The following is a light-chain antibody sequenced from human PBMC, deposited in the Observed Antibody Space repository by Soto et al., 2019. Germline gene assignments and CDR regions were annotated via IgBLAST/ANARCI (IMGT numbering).Light chain of an antibody. CDR2: GNS. CDR1: SSNIGAGYV. CDR3: QSYDSSLSGSV. Sequence: QSVLTQPPSVSGAPGQRVTISCTGSSSNIGAGYVVHWYQQLPGTAPKLLIYGNSNRPSGVPDPFSGSKSGTSASLATTGLHAEDEADYYCQSYDSSLSGSVFGGGTKLTVL. V-gene: IGLV1-40*01. J-gene: IGLJ2*01.